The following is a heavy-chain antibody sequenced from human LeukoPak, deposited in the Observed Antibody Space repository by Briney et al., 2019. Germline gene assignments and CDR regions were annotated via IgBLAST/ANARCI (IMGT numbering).Heavy chain of an antibody. CDR1: GFRFSNYW. Sequence: PGGSLRLSCAVSGFRFSNYWMTWVRQAPGKGLEWVANIKHDGSGPSYLDSVKGRFTISRGNARNLLSLQMSSLRAEDTAVYYCARPGEITVSGADYLDYWGQGTLVTVSS. V-gene: IGHV3-7*01. CDR2: IKHDGSGP. J-gene: IGHJ4*02. CDR3: ARPGEITVSGADYLDY. D-gene: IGHD6-19*01.